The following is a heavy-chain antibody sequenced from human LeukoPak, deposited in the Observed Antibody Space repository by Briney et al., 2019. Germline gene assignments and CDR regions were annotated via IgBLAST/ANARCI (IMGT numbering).Heavy chain of an antibody. Sequence: GASVKVSCKASGYTFTGYYMHWVRQAPGQGLEWMGWINPNSGGTNYAQKFQGRVTMTRDTSISTAYMELSRLRSDDTAVHYCARDRVPAVVNWFDPWGQGTLVTVSS. CDR3: ARDRVPAVVNWFDP. CDR2: INPNSGGT. D-gene: IGHD2-2*01. V-gene: IGHV1-2*02. J-gene: IGHJ5*02. CDR1: GYTFTGYY.